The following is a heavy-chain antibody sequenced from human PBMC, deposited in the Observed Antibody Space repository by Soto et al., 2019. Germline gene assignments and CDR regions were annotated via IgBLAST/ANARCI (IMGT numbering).Heavy chain of an antibody. D-gene: IGHD3-10*01. CDR1: GFTVTNNY. Sequence: GGSLRLSCAASGFTVTNNYMIWVRQAPGKGLEWVSVIYSGGNTYYADSVRGRITISRDNSKNTLYLQMNSLRAEDTAVYYCARGYDYGSGTYFYYYYGLDVWGQGTTVTV. J-gene: IGHJ6*02. CDR2: IYSGGNT. CDR3: ARGYDYGSGTYFYYYYGLDV. V-gene: IGHV3-53*01.